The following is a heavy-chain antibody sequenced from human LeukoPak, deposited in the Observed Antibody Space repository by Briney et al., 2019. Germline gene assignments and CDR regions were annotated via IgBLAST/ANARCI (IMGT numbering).Heavy chain of an antibody. CDR2: IWYDGSNK. V-gene: IGHV3-33*01. J-gene: IGHJ6*02. D-gene: IGHD4-17*01. CDR3: ARDGALDYGDYDHGMDV. Sequence: GGSLRLSCAASGFTFSSYGMHWVRQAPGKGLEWVAVIWYDGSNKYYADSVKGRFTISRDNSKNTLYLQMNSLRAEDTAVYYCARDGALDYGDYDHGMDVWGQGTTVTVSS. CDR1: GFTFSSYG.